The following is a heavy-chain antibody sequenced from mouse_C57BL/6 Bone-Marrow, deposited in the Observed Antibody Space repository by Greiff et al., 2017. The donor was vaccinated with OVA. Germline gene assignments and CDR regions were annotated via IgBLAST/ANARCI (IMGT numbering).Heavy chain of an antibody. D-gene: IGHD1-1*01. J-gene: IGHJ1*03. Sequence: EVQLQQSGPELVKPGASVKISCKASGYSFTGYYMNWVKQSPEKSLEWIGEINPSTGGTTYNQKFKAKATLTVDKSSSTAYMQLKSLTSEDSAVYYCARRSLYYVRYFDVWGTGTTVTVSS. CDR2: INPSTGGT. CDR3: ARRSLYYVRYFDV. CDR1: GYSFTGYY. V-gene: IGHV1-42*01.